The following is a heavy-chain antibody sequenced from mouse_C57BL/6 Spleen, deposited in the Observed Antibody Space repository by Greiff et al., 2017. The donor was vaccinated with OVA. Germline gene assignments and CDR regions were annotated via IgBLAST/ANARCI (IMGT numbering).Heavy chain of an antibody. CDR1: GYTFTSYW. CDR2: IDPNSGGT. Sequence: QVQLQQPGAELVKPGASVKLSCKASGYTFTSYWMHWVKQRPGRGLEWIGRIDPNSGGTKYNEKFKSKATLTVDKPSSTAYMQLSSLTSEDSAVYYWTRPIYYDYDVYYAMDYWGQGTSVTVSS. J-gene: IGHJ4*01. D-gene: IGHD2-4*01. V-gene: IGHV1-72*01. CDR3: TRPIYYDYDVYYAMDY.